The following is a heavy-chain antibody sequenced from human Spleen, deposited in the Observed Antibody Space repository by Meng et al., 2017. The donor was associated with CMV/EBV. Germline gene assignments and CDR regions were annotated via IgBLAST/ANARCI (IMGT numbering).Heavy chain of an antibody. J-gene: IGHJ5*02. V-gene: IGHV1-69*05. D-gene: IGHD4-17*01. CDR3: ARGDVTTGLGWFDP. Sequence: SVKVSCKASGGTFNIYAVSWVRQAPGQGLEWMGGIIPIFGPAKYAQKFQGRVTITRDESTTTAYMELSSLKSEDTAVYYCARGDVTTGLGWFDPWGQGTLVTVSS. CDR1: GGTFNIYA. CDR2: IIPIFGPA.